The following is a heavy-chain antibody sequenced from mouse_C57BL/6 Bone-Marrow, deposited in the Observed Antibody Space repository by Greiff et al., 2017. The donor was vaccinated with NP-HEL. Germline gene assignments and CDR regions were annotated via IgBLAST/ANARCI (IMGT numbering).Heavy chain of an antibody. J-gene: IGHJ3*01. Sequence: QVQLQQSGAELVRPGTSVKMSCKASGYTFTNYWIGWAKQRPGHGLEWIGDIYPGGGYTNYNEKFKGKATLTADKSSSTAYMQFSSLTSEDSAIYDCARGVDYYGSGFAYWGQGTLVTVSA. CDR1: GYTFTNYW. V-gene: IGHV1-63*01. CDR2: IYPGGGYT. D-gene: IGHD1-1*01. CDR3: ARGVDYYGSGFAY.